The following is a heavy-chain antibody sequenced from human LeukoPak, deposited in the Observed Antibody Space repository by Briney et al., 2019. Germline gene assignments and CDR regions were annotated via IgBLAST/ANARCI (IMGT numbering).Heavy chain of an antibody. D-gene: IGHD3-22*01. CDR3: ARGSGVYYYDSSGHRY. V-gene: IGHV1-18*01. CDR2: ISAYNGNT. Sequence: ASVKVSCKASGYTFTSYGISWVRQAPGQGLEWMGWISAYNGNTNYAQKLQGRVTMTTDTSTSTAYMELRSLRSDDTAVYYCARGSGVYYYDSSGHRYWGQGTLVTVSS. CDR1: GYTFTSYG. J-gene: IGHJ4*02.